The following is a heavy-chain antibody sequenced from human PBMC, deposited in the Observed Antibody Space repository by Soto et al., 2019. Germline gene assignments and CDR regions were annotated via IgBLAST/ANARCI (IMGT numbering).Heavy chain of an antibody. Sequence: GGSLRLSCAASGFTFSSYWMTWVRQAPGRGLEWVANINEDGSVNGYVDSVKGRFTISRDNARNSLNLQMDSLRAEDTAVYFCARTYYYRSGTYFAWFDPWGQGTLVTGSS. D-gene: IGHD3-10*01. J-gene: IGHJ5*02. V-gene: IGHV3-7*01. CDR2: INEDGSVN. CDR1: GFTFSSYW. CDR3: ARTYYYRSGTYFAWFDP.